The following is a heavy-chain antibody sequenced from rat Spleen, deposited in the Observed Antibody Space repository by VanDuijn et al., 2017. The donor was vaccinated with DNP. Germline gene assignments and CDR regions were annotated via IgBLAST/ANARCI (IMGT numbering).Heavy chain of an antibody. J-gene: IGHJ1*01. V-gene: IGHV3-1*01. CDR1: GYSITGNY. CDR3: ARGNDGYYPNWYFDF. CDR2: ISYSGST. D-gene: IGHD1-12*03. Sequence: VQLQESGPGLVKPSQSLSLTCSVTGYSITGNYWAWIRKLPGNKMEWVGHISYSGSTGYNPSLKSRISITRDTSKNQFFLQLNSISTEDTAIYYCARGNDGYYPNWYFDFWGPGTMVTESS.